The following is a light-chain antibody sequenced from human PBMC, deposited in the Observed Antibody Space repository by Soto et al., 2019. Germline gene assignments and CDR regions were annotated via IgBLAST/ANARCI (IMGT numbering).Light chain of an antibody. Sequence: EILLTQSPSTLSFSPGESTTLSCRSSQSVRRYLAWYQRKPGQAPRLLIYDASNRATGIPARFSGSGSGTGFTLTISSLEPEDFATYYCQQLRMYPSTFGGGTKVDI. J-gene: IGKJ4*01. V-gene: IGKV3-11*01. CDR1: QSVRRY. CDR2: DAS. CDR3: QQLRMYPST.